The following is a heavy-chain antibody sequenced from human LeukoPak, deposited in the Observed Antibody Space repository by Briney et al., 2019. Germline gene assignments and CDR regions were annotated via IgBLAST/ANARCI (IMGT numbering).Heavy chain of an antibody. J-gene: IGHJ3*02. D-gene: IGHD3-22*01. CDR3: AKDPPRSRAIVDAFDI. CDR2: ISNSGSST. V-gene: IGHV3-23*01. Sequence: GGALRLSCAASGFTFSNYGMIWVRQAPGKGLEWVSVISNSGSSTDYADSVKGRFTISRDNSQNTLYLQMNSLRAEDTAVYYCAKDPPRSRAIVDAFDIWGQGTLVTVSS. CDR1: GFTFSNYG.